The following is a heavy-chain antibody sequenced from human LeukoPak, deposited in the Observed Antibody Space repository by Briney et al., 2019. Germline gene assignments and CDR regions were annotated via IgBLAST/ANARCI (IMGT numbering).Heavy chain of an antibody. J-gene: IGHJ3*02. V-gene: IGHV3-7*01. CDR1: GFTFSSNW. CDR3: ARDFPRGDAFDI. Sequence: GGSLRLSCAASGFTFSSNWMSWVRQAPGKGLEWVANIKQDGSEKYYVDSVKGRSTISRDNAKNSLYLQMNSLRAEDTAVYYCARDFPRGDAFDIWGQGTMVTVSS. CDR2: IKQDGSEK. D-gene: IGHD3-16*01.